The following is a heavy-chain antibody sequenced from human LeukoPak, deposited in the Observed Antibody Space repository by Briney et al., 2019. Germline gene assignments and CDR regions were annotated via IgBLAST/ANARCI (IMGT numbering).Heavy chain of an antibody. CDR1: GFTFSSYA. Sequence: GGSLRLSCAASGFTFSSYAMHWVRQAPGKGLEWVAVISYDGSNKYYADSVKGRFTISRDNSKNTLYLQMNSLRAEDTAVYYCARVLGTFDYWGQGTPVTVSS. V-gene: IGHV3-30*04. J-gene: IGHJ4*02. CDR3: ARVLGTFDY. CDR2: ISYDGSNK.